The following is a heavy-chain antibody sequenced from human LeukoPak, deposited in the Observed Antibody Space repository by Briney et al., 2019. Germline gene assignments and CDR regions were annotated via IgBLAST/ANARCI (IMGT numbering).Heavy chain of an antibody. J-gene: IGHJ3*02. Sequence: ASVKVSCKASGYTFTGYYMHWVRQAPGQGLKWMGWINPNSGGTNYAQKFQGRVTMTRDTSISTAYMELSRLRSDDTAVYYCATLVVPASAMGHDAFDIWGQGTMVTVSS. CDR3: ATLVVPASAMGHDAFDI. D-gene: IGHD2-2*01. CDR1: GYTFTGYY. CDR2: INPNSGGT. V-gene: IGHV1-2*02.